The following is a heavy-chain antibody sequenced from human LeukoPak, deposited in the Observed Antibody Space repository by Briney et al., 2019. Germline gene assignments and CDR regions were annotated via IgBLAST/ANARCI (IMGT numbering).Heavy chain of an antibody. V-gene: IGHV3-48*01. CDR1: GFTFSSYS. J-gene: IGHJ3*02. Sequence: PRGFLRLPCAASGFTFSSYSMNWVRQAPGKGLEWVSYISSSSSTIHYADSVKGRFTISRDNAKNSLYLQMNSLRAEDTAVYYCERDYVWGSYRYDAFDIWGQGTLVTVSS. D-gene: IGHD3-16*02. CDR3: ERDYVWGSYRYDAFDI. CDR2: ISSSSSTI.